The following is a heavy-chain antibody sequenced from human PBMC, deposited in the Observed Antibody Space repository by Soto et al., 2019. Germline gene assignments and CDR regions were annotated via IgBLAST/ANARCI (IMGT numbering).Heavy chain of an antibody. V-gene: IGHV3-53*01. Sequence: GGSLRLSCAASGFNVNSDYMNWVRQTPGKGLEWVASIYSGETTYYADSVRGRFTISSDKSKNTLYFQLSSLRIEDTAVYYCTRDARGLGRLSLFEYWGQGGLVTVSS. CDR1: GFNVNSDY. CDR3: TRDARGLGRLSLFEY. J-gene: IGHJ4*02. D-gene: IGHD2-21*02. CDR2: IYSGETT.